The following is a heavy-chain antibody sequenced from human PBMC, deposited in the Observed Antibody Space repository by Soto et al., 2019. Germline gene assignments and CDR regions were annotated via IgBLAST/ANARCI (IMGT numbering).Heavy chain of an antibody. V-gene: IGHV3-30-3*01. D-gene: IGHD5-18*01. CDR3: ARDLRWIQLWENEEMGYYYYGMDV. CDR2: ISYDGSNK. Sequence: HPGGSLRLSCAASGFTFSSYAAHWVRQAPGKGLEWVAVISYDGSNKYYADSVKGRFTISRDNSKNTLYLQMNSLRAEDTAVYYCARDLRWIQLWENEEMGYYYYGMDVWGQGTTVTVSS. J-gene: IGHJ6*02. CDR1: GFTFSSYA.